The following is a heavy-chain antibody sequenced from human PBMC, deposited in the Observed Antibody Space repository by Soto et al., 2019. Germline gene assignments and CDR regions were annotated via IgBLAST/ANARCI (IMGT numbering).Heavy chain of an antibody. CDR3: ARECQDYYDSSSAVDV. Sequence: SETLSLTCTVSGGSISSGGYYWSWIRQHPGKGLEWIGYIYYSGSTYYNPSLKSRVTISVDTSKNQFSLKLSSVTAADTAVYYSARECQDYYDSSSAVDVWGQGTTVTVSS. J-gene: IGHJ6*02. V-gene: IGHV4-31*03. CDR1: GGSISSGGYY. D-gene: IGHD3-22*01. CDR2: IYYSGST.